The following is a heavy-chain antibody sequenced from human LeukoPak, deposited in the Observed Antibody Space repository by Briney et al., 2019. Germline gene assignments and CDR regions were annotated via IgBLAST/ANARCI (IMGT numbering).Heavy chain of an antibody. D-gene: IGHD3-22*01. Sequence: SETLSLTCTVSGGSISSAPYYWSWIRQRPGKGLEWMGYISHSGNTYYNPSLKSRLNISADTSRNQFSLKLRSVTAADTALYFCASEGYYYDSSGPIDYWGQGTRVTVSS. CDR3: ASEGYYYDSSGPIDY. V-gene: IGHV4-31*03. J-gene: IGHJ4*02. CDR1: GGSISSAPYY. CDR2: ISHSGNT.